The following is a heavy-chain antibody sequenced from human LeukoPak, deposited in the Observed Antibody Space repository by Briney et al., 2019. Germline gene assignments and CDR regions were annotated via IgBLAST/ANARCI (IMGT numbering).Heavy chain of an antibody. J-gene: IGHJ6*02. CDR3: ARDGGRNYGDYHYYYYGMDV. CDR1: GGSISSGGYY. D-gene: IGHD4-17*01. Sequence: SETLSLTCTVSGGSISSGGYYWSWIRQHPGKGLEWIGYIYYSGSTYYNPCLKSRVTISVDTSKNQFSLKLSSVTAADTAVYYCARDGGRNYGDYHYYYYGMDVWGQGTTVTVSS. CDR2: IYYSGST. V-gene: IGHV4-31*03.